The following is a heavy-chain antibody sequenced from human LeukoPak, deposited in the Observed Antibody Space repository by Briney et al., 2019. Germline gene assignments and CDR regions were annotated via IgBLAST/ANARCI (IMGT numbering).Heavy chain of an antibody. CDR2: ISYDGSNK. CDR1: GFPFSSYG. D-gene: IGHD6-19*01. CDR3: AKVAVAGIDSDY. J-gene: IGHJ4*02. Sequence: PGRPLRLFCAASGFPFSSYGMHGVRQAPGKGREGGAVISYDGSNKYYADSVKGRFTISRDNSKNTLYLQMNSLRAEDTAVYYCAKVAVAGIDSDYWGQGTLVTVSS. V-gene: IGHV3-30*18.